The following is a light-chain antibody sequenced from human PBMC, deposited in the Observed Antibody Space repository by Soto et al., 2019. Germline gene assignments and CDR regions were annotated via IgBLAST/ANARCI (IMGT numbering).Light chain of an antibody. Sequence: EIVLTQSPGPLSLSPGERATLSCRASQSVSSSYLAWYQQKPGQAPRLLIYGTSSRATAIPDRFSGSGSGTDFTLTISRLDPEDFAVYYCQQYGSSSWTFGQGTKV. J-gene: IGKJ1*01. CDR1: QSVSSSY. CDR2: GTS. V-gene: IGKV3-20*01. CDR3: QQYGSSSWT.